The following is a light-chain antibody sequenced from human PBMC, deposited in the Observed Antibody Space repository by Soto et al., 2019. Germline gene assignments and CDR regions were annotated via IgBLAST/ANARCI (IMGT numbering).Light chain of an antibody. Sequence: DIQMTQSPSSLSASVCDRVTITCRASQSIDNYLSWYQQIPGKAPKLLIYAASNLQRGVPSRFSGSGSGTEFTLIISSLQPDDFATYHCQQFNNYPWTFGQGTKVDIK. CDR1: QSIDNY. V-gene: IGKV1-9*01. CDR3: QQFNNYPWT. CDR2: AAS. J-gene: IGKJ1*01.